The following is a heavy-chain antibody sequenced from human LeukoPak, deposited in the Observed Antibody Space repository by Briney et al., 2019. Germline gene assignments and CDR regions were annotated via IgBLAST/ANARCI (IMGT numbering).Heavy chain of an antibody. Sequence: SETLSLTCTVSGGSISSGDYYWSWIRQPPGKGLEWIGYIYYSGSTYYNPSLKSRVTISVDTSKNQFSLKLSSVTAADTAVYYCAREYQIWSGTPKSYFDYWGQGTLVTVSS. V-gene: IGHV4-30-4*01. CDR1: GGSISSGDYY. D-gene: IGHD3-3*01. CDR2: IYYSGST. CDR3: AREYQIWSGTPKSYFDY. J-gene: IGHJ4*02.